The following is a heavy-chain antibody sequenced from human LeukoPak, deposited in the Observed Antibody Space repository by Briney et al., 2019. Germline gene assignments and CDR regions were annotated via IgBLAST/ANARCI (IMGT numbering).Heavy chain of an antibody. D-gene: IGHD2-21*02. J-gene: IGHJ4*02. CDR2: INLNSGGS. Sequence: ASVKVSCKASVYTFTSYYMHWVRQAPGQGLEWMGWINLNSGGSNYAQKFQCRVTMTRDTSISAAYLELSRLGSDDTAVYYCARVAGGDWYYFDFWGQGTLVTVSS. V-gene: IGHV1-2*02. CDR1: VYTFTSYY. CDR3: ARVAGGDWYYFDF.